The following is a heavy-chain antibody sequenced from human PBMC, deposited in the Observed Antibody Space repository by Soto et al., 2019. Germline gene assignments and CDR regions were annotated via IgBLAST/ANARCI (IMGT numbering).Heavy chain of an antibody. Sequence: PSETLSLTCTVSGGSISSYYWSWIRQPPGKGLEWIGYIYYSGSTNYNPSLKSRVTISVDTSKNQFSLKLSSVTAADTAVYYFARPLLWFGEGEDRDAFDIWGQGTMVTVSS. CDR1: GGSISSYY. CDR2: IYYSGST. D-gene: IGHD3-10*01. V-gene: IGHV4-59*08. J-gene: IGHJ3*02. CDR3: ARPLLWFGEGEDRDAFDI.